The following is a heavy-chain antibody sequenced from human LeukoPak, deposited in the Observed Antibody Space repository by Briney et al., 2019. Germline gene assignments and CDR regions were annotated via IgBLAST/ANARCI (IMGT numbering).Heavy chain of an antibody. D-gene: IGHD6-19*01. V-gene: IGHV1-2*02. CDR1: GYTFTDYY. Sequence: ASVKVSCKASGYTFTDYYIHWLRQAPGHGPEWMVWIYPNNDDTFYEQKLQGRVKMPTDASIHTTYMQLTSLRSDDTAVYYCARDPYPKYSTGWYSNYWGQGTLVTVSS. J-gene: IGHJ4*02. CDR2: IYPNNDDT. CDR3: ARDPYPKYSTGWYSNY.